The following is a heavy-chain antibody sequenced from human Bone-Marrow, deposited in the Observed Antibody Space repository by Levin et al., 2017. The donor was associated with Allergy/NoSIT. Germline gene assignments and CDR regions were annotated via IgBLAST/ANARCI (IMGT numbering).Heavy chain of an antibody. D-gene: IGHD6-13*01. CDR3: AHIPSYSSRYFQH. Sequence: SGPTLVKPTQTFTLTCTFSGFSFSPSEVGVGWIRQPPGKALEWLALIYWDDDKRYSPSLRRRLTITKDTSKKQVVLTMTNMGPLDTATYCCAHIPSYSSRYFQHWGQGTLVTVSS. CDR1: GFSFSPSEVG. J-gene: IGHJ1*01. CDR2: IYWDDDK. V-gene: IGHV2-5*02.